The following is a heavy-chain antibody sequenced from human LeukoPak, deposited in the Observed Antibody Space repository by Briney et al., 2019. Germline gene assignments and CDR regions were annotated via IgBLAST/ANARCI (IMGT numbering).Heavy chain of an antibody. Sequence: GGSLRLSCAASGFTFSSYEMNWVRQAPGKGLEWVSAISGSGGSTYYADSVKGRFTISRDNSKNTLYLQMNSLRAEDTAVYYCAKIQDNYGYGNYFDYWGQGTLVTVSS. CDR2: ISGSGGST. V-gene: IGHV3-23*01. J-gene: IGHJ4*02. D-gene: IGHD3-16*01. CDR1: GFTFSSYE. CDR3: AKIQDNYGYGNYFDY.